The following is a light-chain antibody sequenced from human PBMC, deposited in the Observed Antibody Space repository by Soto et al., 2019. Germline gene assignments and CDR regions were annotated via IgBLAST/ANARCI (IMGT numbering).Light chain of an antibody. CDR1: QSVSRW. J-gene: IGKJ1*01. CDR3: QPYKTDEGT. CDR2: DVS. V-gene: IGKV1-5*01. Sequence: DIQMTQSPSTLSSSVADRVTITCRDSQSVSRWLAWYQQKPVKAPKLLIYDVSRLESWVPSRFSGGGSGTEFDLNMTSLQPDDLPTHYYQPYKTDEGTF.